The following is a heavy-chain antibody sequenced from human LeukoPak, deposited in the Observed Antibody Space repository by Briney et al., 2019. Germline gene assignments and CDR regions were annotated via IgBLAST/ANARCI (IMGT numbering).Heavy chain of an antibody. V-gene: IGHV3-21*01. J-gene: IGHJ4*02. CDR2: ISSSSSYI. D-gene: IGHD3-10*01. CDR3: ARAPKLLWFGEFDY. CDR1: GFTFSSYG. Sequence: GGSLRLSCAASGFTFSSYGMHWVRQAPGKGLEWVSSISSSSSYIYYADSVKGRFTISRDNAKNSLYLQMNSLRAKDTAVYYCARAPKLLWFGEFDYWGQGTLVTVSS.